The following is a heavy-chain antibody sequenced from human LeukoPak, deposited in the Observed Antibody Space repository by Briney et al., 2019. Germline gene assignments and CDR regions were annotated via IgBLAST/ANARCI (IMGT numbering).Heavy chain of an antibody. CDR3: ARTSLLWFGELPEPKWDAFDI. D-gene: IGHD3-10*01. CDR1: GGTFSSYA. J-gene: IGHJ3*02. V-gene: IGHV1-69*13. Sequence: ASVKVSCKASGGTFSSYAISWVRQAPGQGLEWMGGIIPIFGTANYAQKFQVRVTITADESTSTAYIELSSLRSEDTAVYYCARTSLLWFGELPEPKWDAFDIWGQGTMVTVSS. CDR2: IIPIFGTA.